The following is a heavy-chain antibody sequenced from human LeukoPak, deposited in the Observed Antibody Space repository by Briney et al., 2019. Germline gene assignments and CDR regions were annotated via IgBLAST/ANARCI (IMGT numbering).Heavy chain of an antibody. CDR2: IYSGGST. Sequence: GGSLRLSCAASGFTVSSNYMSWVRQAPGKGLEWVSVIYSGGSTYYADSAKGRFTISRDNSKNTLYLQMNSLRAEDTAVYYCAREASIAVAGTDHDAFDIWGQGTMVTVSS. CDR3: AREASIAVAGTDHDAFDI. J-gene: IGHJ3*02. D-gene: IGHD6-19*01. CDR1: GFTVSSNY. V-gene: IGHV3-53*01.